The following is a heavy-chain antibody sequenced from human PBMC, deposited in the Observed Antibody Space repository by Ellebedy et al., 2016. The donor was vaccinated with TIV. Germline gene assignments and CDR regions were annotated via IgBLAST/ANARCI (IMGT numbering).Heavy chain of an antibody. V-gene: IGHV3-30-3*01. Sequence: SLKISXAASGFTFSSYAMHWVRQAPGKGLEWVAVISYDGSNKYYADSVKGRFTISRDNSKNSLYLQMNSLRDEDTAVCYCARGYCSGTSCHRYFDYWGQGTLVIVSS. J-gene: IGHJ4*02. CDR1: GFTFSSYA. CDR2: ISYDGSNK. D-gene: IGHD2-2*01. CDR3: ARGYCSGTSCHRYFDY.